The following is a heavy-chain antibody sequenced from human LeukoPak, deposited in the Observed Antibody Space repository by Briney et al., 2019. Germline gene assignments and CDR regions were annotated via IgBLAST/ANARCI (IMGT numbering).Heavy chain of an antibody. V-gene: IGHV4-4*07. J-gene: IGHJ4*02. CDR1: GGSISSYY. D-gene: IGHD1-26*01. CDR3: ARTPYSGSKRDGFFDY. CDR2: IYTSGST. Sequence: SETLSLTCTVSGGSISSYYWSWIRQPAGKGLEWIGRIYTSGSTNYNPSLKSRVTMSVDTSKNQFSLKLSSVTAADTAAYYCARTPYSGSKRDGFFDYWGQGTLVTVSS.